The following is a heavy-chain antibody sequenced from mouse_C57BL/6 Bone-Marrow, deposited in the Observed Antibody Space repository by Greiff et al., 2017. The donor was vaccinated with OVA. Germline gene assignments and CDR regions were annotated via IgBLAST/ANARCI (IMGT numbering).Heavy chain of an antibody. D-gene: IGHD2-10*01. CDR2: IDPENGDT. CDR1: GFTIKDDY. V-gene: IGHV14-4*01. Sequence: VQLQQSGAELVRPGASVKLSCTASGFTIKDDYMHWVKQRPEQGLEWIGWIDPENGDTEYASKFQGKANITADTSSNTAYLQLSSLTSEDTAVYYCTPLLHAMDYWGQGTSVTVSS. J-gene: IGHJ4*01. CDR3: TPLLHAMDY.